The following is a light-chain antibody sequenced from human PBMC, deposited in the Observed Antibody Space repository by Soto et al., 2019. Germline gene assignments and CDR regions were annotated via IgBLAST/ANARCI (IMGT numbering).Light chain of an antibody. CDR2: EVT. V-gene: IGLV2-14*01. CDR3: SLYTSDNTYV. J-gene: IGLJ1*01. CDR1: SSDVGFYNY. Sequence: QSALTQPASVSGSPGQSIAISCTGSSSDVGFYNYISWYQQHPGKVPKLIIYEVTNRPSGVPDRFSGSKSGNTASLTISGLQTADEANYFCSLYTSDNTYVFGAGTKVTVL.